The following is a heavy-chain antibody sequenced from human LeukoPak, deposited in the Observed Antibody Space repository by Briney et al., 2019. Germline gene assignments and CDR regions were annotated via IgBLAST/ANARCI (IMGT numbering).Heavy chain of an antibody. D-gene: IGHD6-19*01. CDR3: AREGSSGWYGGLFDY. V-gene: IGHV3-48*03. Sequence: GRSLRLSCAASGFTFSSYEMNWVRQAPGKGLEWVSYISSSGSTIYYADSVKGRFTISRDNAKNSPYLQMNSLRAEDTAVYYCAREGSSGWYGGLFDYWGQGTLVTVSS. CDR2: ISSSGSTI. J-gene: IGHJ4*02. CDR1: GFTFSSYE.